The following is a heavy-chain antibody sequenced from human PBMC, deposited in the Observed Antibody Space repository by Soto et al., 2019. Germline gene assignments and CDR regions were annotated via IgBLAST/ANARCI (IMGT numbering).Heavy chain of an antibody. Sequence: PGGSLRLSCAASGFTFSSYSMNWVRQAPGKGLEWVSYISSSSSTIYYADSVKGRFTISRDNAKNSLYLQMNSLRAEDTAVYYCARDILFVGYCSSTSCPNCFDPWGQGTLVTVSS. V-gene: IGHV3-48*01. CDR1: GFTFSSYS. D-gene: IGHD2-2*01. J-gene: IGHJ5*02. CDR3: ARDILFVGYCSSTSCPNCFDP. CDR2: ISSSSSTI.